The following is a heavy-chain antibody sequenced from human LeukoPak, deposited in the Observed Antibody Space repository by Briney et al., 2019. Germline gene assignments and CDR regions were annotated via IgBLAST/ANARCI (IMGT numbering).Heavy chain of an antibody. CDR2: INHSGST. J-gene: IGHJ5*02. Sequence: SETLSLTCAVYGGSFSAYYWSWIRQPPGKGLEWIGAINHSGSTNYNPSLKSRVTISVDTSKNQFSLKLSSVTAADTAVYYCARDRLQLQSWGQGTLVTVSS. CDR1: GGSFSAYY. V-gene: IGHV4-34*01. D-gene: IGHD1-1*01. CDR3: ARDRLQLQS.